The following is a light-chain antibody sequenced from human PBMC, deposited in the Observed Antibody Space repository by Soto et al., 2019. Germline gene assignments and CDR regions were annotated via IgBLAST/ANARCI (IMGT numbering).Light chain of an antibody. CDR1: SSDVGGYNY. V-gene: IGLV2-14*01. Sequence: QSALTQPASVSGSPGQSITISCTGTSSDVGGYNYVSWYQQHPGKAPKLMIYAVSNRPSGVSNRFSASKSGNTASLTISGLHAEDEAVYYCSSYTSSTTLVFGTGTKLTVL. J-gene: IGLJ1*01. CDR2: AVS. CDR3: SSYTSSTTLV.